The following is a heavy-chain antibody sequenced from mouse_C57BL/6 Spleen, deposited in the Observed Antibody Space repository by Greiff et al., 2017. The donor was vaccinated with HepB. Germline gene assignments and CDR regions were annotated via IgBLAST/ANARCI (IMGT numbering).Heavy chain of an antibody. CDR2: IYPRSGNT. CDR3: ARPPITTVVYWYFDV. Sequence: QVQLQQSGAELARPGASVKLSCKASGYTFTSYGISWVKQRTGQGLEWIGEIYPRSGNTYYNEKFKGKATLTADKSSSTAYMELRSLTSEDSAVYFCARPPITTVVYWYFDVWGTGTTVTVSS. J-gene: IGHJ1*03. V-gene: IGHV1-81*01. CDR1: GYTFTSYG. D-gene: IGHD1-1*01.